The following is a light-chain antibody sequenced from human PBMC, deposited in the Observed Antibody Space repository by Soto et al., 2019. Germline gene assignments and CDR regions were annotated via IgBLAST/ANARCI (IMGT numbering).Light chain of an antibody. Sequence: EVVMTQSPATLSVSPGKRAILSCRASQSVSSNLAWYQQKHGQAPRLLIYGASTRATGIPARFSGSESGTFFSLSISSLQSEDCAVYHCHQYNYCYTFDQGTKLEIK. V-gene: IGKV3-15*01. CDR1: QSVSSN. CDR3: HQYNYCYT. CDR2: GAS. J-gene: IGKJ2*01.